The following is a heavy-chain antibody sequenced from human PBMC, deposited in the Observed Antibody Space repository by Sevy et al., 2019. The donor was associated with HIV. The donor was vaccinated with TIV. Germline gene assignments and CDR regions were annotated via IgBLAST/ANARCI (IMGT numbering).Heavy chain of an antibody. J-gene: IGHJ4*02. CDR3: ARDSGDFWSGRPSGYFDY. D-gene: IGHD3-3*01. V-gene: IGHV3-7*01. CDR1: GFTFSSYW. CDR2: IKQDGSEK. Sequence: GGSLRLSCAASGFTFSSYWMSWVRQAPGKGLEWVANIKQDGSEKYYVDSVKSRFTISRDNAKNSLYLQMNSLRAEDTAVYYCARDSGDFWSGRPSGYFDYWGQGTLVTVSS.